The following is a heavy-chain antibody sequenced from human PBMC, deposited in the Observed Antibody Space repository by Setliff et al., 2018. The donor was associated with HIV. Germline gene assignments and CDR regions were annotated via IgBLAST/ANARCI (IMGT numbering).Heavy chain of an antibody. D-gene: IGHD6-6*01. Sequence: GGSLRLSCATSGFAFSDYDFHWVRQVTGEGLEWVSAIGTGGDTYYADSVKGRFTISRENAKNSLYLQMNNVRAGDTAVYYCTRELNGHTSSHYYLGLGVWGQGTTVTVSS. V-gene: IGHV3-13*01. CDR2: IGTGGDT. CDR1: GFAFSDYD. J-gene: IGHJ6*02. CDR3: TRELNGHTSSHYYLGLGV.